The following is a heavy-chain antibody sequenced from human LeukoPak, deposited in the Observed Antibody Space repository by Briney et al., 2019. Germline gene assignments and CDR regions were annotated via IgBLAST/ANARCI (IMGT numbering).Heavy chain of an antibody. CDR3: AREVVDWLLYEGYIGY. V-gene: IGHV3-21*01. J-gene: IGHJ4*02. CDR2: ISGSSSYI. D-gene: IGHD3-9*01. CDR1: GFTFSSYS. Sequence: GGSLRLSCAASGFTFSSYSMQWVRQAPGKGLEWVSLISGSSSYIYYADSVKGRFTISRDNAGTSLYLQMNSLRAEDTAVYYCAREVVDWLLYEGYIGYWGQGTLVTVSS.